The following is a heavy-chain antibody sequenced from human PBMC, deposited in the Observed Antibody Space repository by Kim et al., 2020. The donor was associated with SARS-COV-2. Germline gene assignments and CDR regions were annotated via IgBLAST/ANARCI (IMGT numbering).Heavy chain of an antibody. Sequence: SETLSLTCTVSGGSISSGGYYWSWIRQHPGKGLEWIGYIYYSGSTYYNPSLKSRVTISVDTSKNQFSLKLSSVTAADTAVYYCARDRVVVVPAARLRPSVDAFDIWGQGTMVTVSS. J-gene: IGHJ3*02. CDR3: ARDRVVVVPAARLRPSVDAFDI. CDR2: IYYSGST. D-gene: IGHD2-2*01. V-gene: IGHV4-31*03. CDR1: GGSISSGGYY.